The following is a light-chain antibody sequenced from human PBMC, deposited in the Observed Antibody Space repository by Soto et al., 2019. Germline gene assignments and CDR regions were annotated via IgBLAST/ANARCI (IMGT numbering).Light chain of an antibody. CDR2: EVS. CDR3: MQSKLSWT. CDR1: RSLRHRDGKTY. Sequence: EIVMTQSPLSLSVTPGQPASISCKSSRSLRHRDGKTYMYWYLQRPGQPPQLLIHEVSNRFSGVPDRFSGSGSGTDFTLKISRVEPEDVGVYYCMQSKLSWTFGQGTKVDIK. J-gene: IGKJ1*01. V-gene: IGKV2D-29*01.